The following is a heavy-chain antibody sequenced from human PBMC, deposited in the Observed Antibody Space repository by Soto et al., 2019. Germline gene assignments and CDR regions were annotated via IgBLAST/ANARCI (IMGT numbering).Heavy chain of an antibody. CDR1: GYTFTSYD. D-gene: IGHD5-12*01. J-gene: IGHJ4*02. CDR2: MNPNSGNT. Sequence: QVQLVQSGAEVKKPGASVKVSCKASGYTFTSYDINWVRQATGQGLEWMGWMNPNSGNTGYAQKFXGXVXMXXNTSISTAYMELRSLRSEDTAVYYCARDTVGMVDYWGQGTLVTVSS. V-gene: IGHV1-8*01. CDR3: ARDTVGMVDY.